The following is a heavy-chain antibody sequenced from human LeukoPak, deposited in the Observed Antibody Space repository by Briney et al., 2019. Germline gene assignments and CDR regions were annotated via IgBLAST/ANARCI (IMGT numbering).Heavy chain of an antibody. CDR1: GYTFTSYD. CDR2: MNPNSGNT. J-gene: IGHJ5*02. D-gene: IGHD3-22*01. Sequence: ASVKVSCKASGYTFTSYDINWVRQATGQGLEWMGWMNPNSGNTGYAQRFQRRVTMTRNTSISTVYMELSSLRSEDTAVYYCARVRKRITMIVVTKAEGWFDPWGQGTLVTVSS. V-gene: IGHV1-8*02. CDR3: ARVRKRITMIVVTKAEGWFDP.